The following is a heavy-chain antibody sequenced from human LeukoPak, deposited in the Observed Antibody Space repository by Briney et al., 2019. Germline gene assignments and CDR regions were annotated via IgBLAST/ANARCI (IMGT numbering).Heavy chain of an antibody. Sequence: PGASVKVSCKASGYTFTSYGISWVRQAPGQGLEWMGWINPNSGGTNYAQKFQGRVTMTTDTSTSTAYMELRSLRSDDTAVYYCARENQSYYYDSRNPPEYFQHWGQGTLVTVSS. D-gene: IGHD3-22*01. V-gene: IGHV1-18*01. J-gene: IGHJ1*01. CDR2: INPNSGGT. CDR3: ARENQSYYYDSRNPPEYFQH. CDR1: GYTFTSYG.